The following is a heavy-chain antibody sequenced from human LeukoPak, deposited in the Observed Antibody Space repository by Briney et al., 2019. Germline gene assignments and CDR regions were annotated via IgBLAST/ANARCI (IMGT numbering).Heavy chain of an antibody. D-gene: IGHD3-10*02. CDR1: GFTFSRYS. CDR2: ISSSSIYR. J-gene: IGHJ6*04. CDR3: AELGITMIGGV. V-gene: IGHV3-21*01. Sequence: GGSPRLSCAASGFTFSRYSMNWVRQAPGKGLEWVSSISSSSIYRYYADSVKGRFTISRDNAKNSLYLQMNSLRAEDTAVYYCAELGITMIGGVWGKGTTVTISS.